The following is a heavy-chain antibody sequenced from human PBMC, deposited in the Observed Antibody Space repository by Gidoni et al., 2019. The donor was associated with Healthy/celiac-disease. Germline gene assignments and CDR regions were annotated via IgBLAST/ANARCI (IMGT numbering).Heavy chain of an antibody. J-gene: IGHJ6*03. CDR2: IYTSGST. CDR1: GGSISSYY. D-gene: IGHD6-13*01. V-gene: IGHV4-4*07. Sequence: QVQLQESGPGLVKPSETLSLTCTVSGGSISSYYWSWIRQPAGKGLEWIGRIYTSGSTNYNPSLKSRVTMSVDTSKNQFSLKLSSVTAADTAVYYCARERIGIAAARLSRDPYYMDVWGKGTTVTVSS. CDR3: ARERIGIAAARLSRDPYYMDV.